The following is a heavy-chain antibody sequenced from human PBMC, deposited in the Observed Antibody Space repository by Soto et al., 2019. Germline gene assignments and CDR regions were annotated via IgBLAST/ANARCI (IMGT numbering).Heavy chain of an antibody. Sequence: GGSLRLSCAASGFTFSSYAMSWVRQAPGKGLEWVSAISGSGGSTYYADSVKGRFTISRDNSKNTLYLQMNSLRAEDTAVYYCAKGTVTTSLFDYYGTDVWGQGTTVTVSS. CDR2: ISGSGGST. CDR3: AKGTVTTSLFDYYGTDV. J-gene: IGHJ6*02. CDR1: GFTFSSYA. V-gene: IGHV3-23*01. D-gene: IGHD4-17*01.